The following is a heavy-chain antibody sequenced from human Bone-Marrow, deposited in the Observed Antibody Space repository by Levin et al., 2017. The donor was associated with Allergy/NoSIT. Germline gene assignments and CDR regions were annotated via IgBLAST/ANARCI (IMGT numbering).Heavy chain of an antibody. V-gene: IGHV7-4-1*02. Sequence: GESLKISCKASGYTFTTYIMNWVRQAPGQGLEWMGWINTNTGNATYAQGFTGRFVFSFDTSVSTAYLQISSLKAEDTAVYYCARDRYYDFVSGYYDFWGQGTLVTVSS. CDR1: GYTFTTYI. CDR3: ARDRYYDFVSGYYDF. J-gene: IGHJ4*02. D-gene: IGHD3-3*01. CDR2: INTNTGNA.